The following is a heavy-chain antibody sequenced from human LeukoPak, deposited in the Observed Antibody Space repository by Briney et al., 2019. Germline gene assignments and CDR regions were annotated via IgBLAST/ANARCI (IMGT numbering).Heavy chain of an antibody. D-gene: IGHD2-15*01. J-gene: IGHJ6*03. CDR3: ARGFGSSSTPPYYYYYYMDV. CDR2: IIPIFGTA. Sequence: ASVKVSCKASGGTFSSYAISWVRQAPGQGLEWMGGIIPIFGTANYAQKFQGRVTITTDESTSTAYMELSSLRSEGTAVYYCARGFGSSSTPPYYYYYYMDVWGKGTTVTVSS. V-gene: IGHV1-69*05. CDR1: GGTFSSYA.